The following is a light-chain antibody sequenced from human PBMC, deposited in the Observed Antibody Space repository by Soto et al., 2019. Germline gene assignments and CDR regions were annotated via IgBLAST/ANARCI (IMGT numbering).Light chain of an antibody. CDR3: QRYNSYYS. CDR1: QSISSY. Sequence: DILMTQSPSTLSAFVGDRVTITCRASQSISSYLAWYQQKPGKAPKLLIYDGSTLQSGVPTRFSGSGSGTEFTLTIGSLQADDFATYYCQRYNSYYSFGQGTKLEIK. V-gene: IGKV1-5*01. J-gene: IGKJ2*03. CDR2: DGS.